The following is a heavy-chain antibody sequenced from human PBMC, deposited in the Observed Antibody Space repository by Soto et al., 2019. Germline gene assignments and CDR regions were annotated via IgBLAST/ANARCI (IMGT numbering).Heavy chain of an antibody. D-gene: IGHD4-17*01. Sequence: EVQLVECGGDLVQPGGSLRLSCAASGFTFSDYWMHWVRQAPGKGLVWVSLINDDGSDTTYADSVKGRFTISRDNAKNTVCLQMNTLRVEDRAVYYCARDPTTGLDSWGLRTLVTVSS. CDR3: ARDPTTGLDS. V-gene: IGHV3-74*01. J-gene: IGHJ4*02. CDR2: INDDGSDT. CDR1: GFTFSDYW.